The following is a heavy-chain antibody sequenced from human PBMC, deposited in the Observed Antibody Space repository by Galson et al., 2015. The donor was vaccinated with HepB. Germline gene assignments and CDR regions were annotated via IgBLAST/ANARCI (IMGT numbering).Heavy chain of an antibody. D-gene: IGHD3-3*01. CDR3: ARVFGVVARKGGDS. CDR1: GFTVSNNY. CDR2: IYSSGST. V-gene: IGHV3-53*01. J-gene: IGHJ4*02. Sequence: SLRLSCAASGFTVSNNYMSWVRQAPEKGLECVSIIYSSGSTYYADSVRGRFSISRDTSKNTVFLQMNSLRAEDTAVYYCARVFGVVARKGGDSWGQGTLVTVSS.